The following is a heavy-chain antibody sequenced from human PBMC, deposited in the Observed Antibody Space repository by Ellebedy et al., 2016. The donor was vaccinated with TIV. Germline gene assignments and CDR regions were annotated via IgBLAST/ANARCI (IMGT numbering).Heavy chain of an antibody. CDR1: GGSISSSSYY. J-gene: IGHJ4*02. D-gene: IGHD3-10*01. CDR2: IYYSGST. V-gene: IGHV4-31*03. CDR3: ARQGGVRGALDY. Sequence: SETLSLTCTVSGGSISSSSYYWGWIRQPPGKGLEWIGYIYYSGSTYYNPSLKSRVIMSVDTSKNQFSLKLSSVTAADTAVYYCARQGGVRGALDYWGQGTLVTVSS.